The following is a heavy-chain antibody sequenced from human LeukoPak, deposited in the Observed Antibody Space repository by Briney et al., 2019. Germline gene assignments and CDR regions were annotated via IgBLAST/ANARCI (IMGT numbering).Heavy chain of an antibody. CDR1: GFTFSSYA. CDR2: ISYDGSNK. J-gene: IGHJ6*02. Sequence: GGSLRLSCAASGFTFSSYAMRWVRQAPGKGLEWVAVISYDGSNKYYADSVKGRFTISRDNSKNTLYLQMNSLRAEDTAVYYCARDGIGFLDYYYGMDVWGQGTTVTVSS. D-gene: IGHD1-14*01. V-gene: IGHV3-30-3*01. CDR3: ARDGIGFLDYYYGMDV.